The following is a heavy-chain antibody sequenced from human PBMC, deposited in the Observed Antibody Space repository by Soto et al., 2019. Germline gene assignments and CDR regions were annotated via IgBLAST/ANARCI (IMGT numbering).Heavy chain of an antibody. CDR2: ISFDGSNK. CDR1: GFTFSSYA. D-gene: IGHD6-6*01. Sequence: GGSLRLSCAASGFTFSSYAMHWVRQAPGKGLEWVAVISFDGSNKYFADSVKGRFTISRDNSKNTLYLQMNSLRPEDTVAYYCAKDAAYSSSSGFDYWGQGTLVTVSS. CDR3: AKDAAYSSSSGFDY. J-gene: IGHJ4*02. V-gene: IGHV3-30*04.